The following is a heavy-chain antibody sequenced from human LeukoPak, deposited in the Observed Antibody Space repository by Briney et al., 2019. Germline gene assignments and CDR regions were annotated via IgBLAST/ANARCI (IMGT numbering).Heavy chain of an antibody. CDR2: INAGNGNT. V-gene: IGHV1-3*01. D-gene: IGHD4-17*01. Sequence: ASVKVSCKASGNTFTSYAMHWVRQAPGQRLEWMGWINAGNGNTKYSQKFQGRVTITRDTSASTAYMELSSLRSEDTAVYYCARGADYGDYYFDYWGQGTLVTVSS. CDR3: ARGADYGDYYFDY. CDR1: GNTFTSYA. J-gene: IGHJ4*02.